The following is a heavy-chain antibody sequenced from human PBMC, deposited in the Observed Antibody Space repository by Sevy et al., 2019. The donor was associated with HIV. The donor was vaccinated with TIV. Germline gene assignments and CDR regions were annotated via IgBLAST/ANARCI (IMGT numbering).Heavy chain of an antibody. Sequence: SETLSLTCTVSGGSISSSSYYWGWIRQPPGKGLEWIGSIYCSGSTYYNPSLKSRVTISVDTSKNQFSLKLSSVTAADTAVYYCARQVLRGTGVPDVWGQGTTVTVSS. CDR1: GGSISSSSYY. J-gene: IGHJ6*02. CDR3: ARQVLRGTGVPDV. D-gene: IGHD1-1*01. V-gene: IGHV4-39*01. CDR2: IYCSGST.